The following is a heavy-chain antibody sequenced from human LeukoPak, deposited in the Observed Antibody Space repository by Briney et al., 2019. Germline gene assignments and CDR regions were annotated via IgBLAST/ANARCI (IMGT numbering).Heavy chain of an antibody. J-gene: IGHJ3*02. CDR3: ARESGSAWYEAFDI. Sequence: GGSLRLSCAASGFTFSSHSMNWVRQAPGKGLEWVSSIGGGGSNTYYADSLRGRFTISRGNAKNSLYLQMNSLRAEDTAVYYCARESGSAWYEAFDIWGQGTMVTVSS. CDR1: GFTFSSHS. CDR2: IGGGGSNT. D-gene: IGHD6-19*01. V-gene: IGHV3-21*01.